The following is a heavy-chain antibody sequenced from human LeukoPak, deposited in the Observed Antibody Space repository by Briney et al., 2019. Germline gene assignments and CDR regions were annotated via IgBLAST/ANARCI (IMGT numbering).Heavy chain of an antibody. D-gene: IGHD2-2*01. Sequence: PGGSLRLSCAASGFTFSSYWMSWVRQAPGKGLEWVANIKQDGSEKYYVDSVKGRFTISRDNAKNSLYLQMNSLRAEDTAVYYCARARGRYCSSTSCLNNWFDPWGQGTLVTVSS. J-gene: IGHJ5*02. CDR3: ARARGRYCSSTSCLNNWFDP. CDR2: IKQDGSEK. CDR1: GFTFSSYW. V-gene: IGHV3-7*01.